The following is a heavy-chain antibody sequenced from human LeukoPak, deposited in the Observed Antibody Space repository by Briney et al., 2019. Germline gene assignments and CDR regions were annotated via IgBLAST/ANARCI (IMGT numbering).Heavy chain of an antibody. Sequence: PGGSLRLSCAASGFTFSSYAMSWVRQAPGRGLEWVSGITTTGNTYYADSVKGRFTISRDNSKNTLYLQMNSLRAEDTAVYYCASRRYCTSTTCPYYFDYWGQGTLATVSS. V-gene: IGHV3-23*01. D-gene: IGHD2-2*01. J-gene: IGHJ4*02. CDR2: ITTTGNT. CDR1: GFTFSSYA. CDR3: ASRRYCTSTTCPYYFDY.